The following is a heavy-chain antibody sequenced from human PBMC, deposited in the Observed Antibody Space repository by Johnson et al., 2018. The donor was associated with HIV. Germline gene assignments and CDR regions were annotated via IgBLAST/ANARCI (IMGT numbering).Heavy chain of an antibody. J-gene: IGHJ3*02. CDR2: ISASGGST. CDR3: ARHNWNDLAFDI. V-gene: IGHV3-23*04. CDR1: GFTFDDYG. D-gene: IGHD1-20*01. Sequence: VQLVESGGGVIRPGGSLRLSCVASGFTFDDYGMNWVRQAPGKGLEWVSAISASGGSTYYADSVQGRFTISRDNSKNTLYLQMNSLRAEDTAVYYCARHNWNDLAFDIWGQGTMVTVSS.